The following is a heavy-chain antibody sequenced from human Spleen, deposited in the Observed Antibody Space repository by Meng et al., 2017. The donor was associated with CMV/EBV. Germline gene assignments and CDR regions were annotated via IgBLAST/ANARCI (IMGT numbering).Heavy chain of an antibody. D-gene: IGHD3-3*01. J-gene: IGHJ6*02. CDR3: ASITIFRYYGMDV. V-gene: IGHV4-59*12. Sequence: SETLSLTCAISGGSISSYYWSWIRQPPGKGLEWIGYIYYSGSTNYNPSLKSRVTISVDTSKNQLSLKLSSVTAADTAVYYCASITIFRYYGMDVWGQGTTVTVS. CDR2: IYYSGST. CDR1: GGSISSYY.